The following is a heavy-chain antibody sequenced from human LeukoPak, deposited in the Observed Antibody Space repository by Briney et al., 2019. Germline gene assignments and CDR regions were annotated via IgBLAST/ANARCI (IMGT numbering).Heavy chain of an antibody. CDR1: GGSFSDYY. V-gene: IGHV4-34*01. CDR2: INHSGST. D-gene: IGHD2-2*01. CDR3: ARDGYCSSTSCSDY. Sequence: PSETLSLTSSVYGGSFSDYYWSWIRQPPGKGLEWIGEINHSGSTNYNPSLKSRVTMSVDTSKKQLSLKLSSVTAADTAVYYCARDGYCSSTSCSDYWGQGTLVTVSS. J-gene: IGHJ4*02.